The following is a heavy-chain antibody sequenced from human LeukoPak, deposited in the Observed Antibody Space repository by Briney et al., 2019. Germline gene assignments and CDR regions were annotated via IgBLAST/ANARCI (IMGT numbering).Heavy chain of an antibody. V-gene: IGHV1-8*03. CDR3: ARAPGNSYGALVDY. Sequence: ASVKVSCKASGGTFTSYDINWVRQATGQGLEWMGWMNPNSGNTGYAQKFQGRVTITRNTSISTAYMELSSLRSEDTAVYYCARAPGNSYGALVDYWGQGTLVTVSS. J-gene: IGHJ4*02. CDR2: MNPNSGNT. CDR1: GGTFTSYD. D-gene: IGHD5-18*01.